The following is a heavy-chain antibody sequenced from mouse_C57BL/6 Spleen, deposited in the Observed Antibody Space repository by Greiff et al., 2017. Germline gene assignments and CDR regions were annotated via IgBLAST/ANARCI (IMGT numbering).Heavy chain of an antibody. CDR3: ARNYGNWFAY. V-gene: IGHV1-69*01. D-gene: IGHD1-1*01. J-gene: IGHJ3*01. CDR1: GYTFTSYW. Sequence: VQLQQPGAELVMPGASVKLSCKASGYTFTSYWMHWVKQRPGQGLEWIGEIDPSDSYTNYNQKFKGKSTLTVDKSSSTAYMQLSSLTSEDSAVYYCARNYGNWFAYWGQGTLVTVSA. CDR2: IDPSDSYT.